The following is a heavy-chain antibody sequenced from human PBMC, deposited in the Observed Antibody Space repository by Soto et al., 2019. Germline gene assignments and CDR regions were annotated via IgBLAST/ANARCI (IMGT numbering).Heavy chain of an antibody. CDR1: GFTFSSYG. CDR2: ISYDGSNK. J-gene: IGHJ4*02. D-gene: IGHD5-12*01. CDR3: AKDRRDGYNLNLDY. Sequence: PGGSLRLSCAASGFTFSSYGMHWVRQAPGKGLEWVAVISYDGSNKYYADSVKGRFTISRDNSKNTLYLQMNSLRAEDTAVYYCAKDRRDGYNLNLDYWGQGTLVTVSS. V-gene: IGHV3-30*18.